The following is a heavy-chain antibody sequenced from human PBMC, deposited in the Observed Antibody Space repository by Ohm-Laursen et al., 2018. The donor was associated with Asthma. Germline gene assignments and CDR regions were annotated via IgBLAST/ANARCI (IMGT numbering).Heavy chain of an antibody. CDR1: GGSVSGYY. Sequence: SETLSLTCAVSGGSVSGYYWSWIRQPPGRGLEWIAYIQSSGGANYNPPLQSRVTLSLDTSKNQVSLRLSSVTAADTALYFCARLDWVRSMFDSWGPGTLVTVSS. D-gene: IGHD3-9*01. J-gene: IGHJ4*02. CDR3: ARLDWVRSMFDS. CDR2: IQSSGGA. V-gene: IGHV4-59*02.